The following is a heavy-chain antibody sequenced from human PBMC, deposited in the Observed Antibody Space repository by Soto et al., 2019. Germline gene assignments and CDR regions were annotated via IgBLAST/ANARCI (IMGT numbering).Heavy chain of an antibody. V-gene: IGHV3-23*01. Sequence: EVQLLESGGCLVQPGGSLRLSCAASGFTFSSYAMSWVRQAPGKGLEWVSAISGSGGSTYYADSVKGRFTISRDNSKNTLYLQMNSLRAEDTAVYYCAKDRGDYGKTGSFDYWGQGTLVTVSS. CDR3: AKDRGDYGKTGSFDY. CDR2: ISGSGGST. CDR1: GFTFSSYA. D-gene: IGHD4-17*01. J-gene: IGHJ4*02.